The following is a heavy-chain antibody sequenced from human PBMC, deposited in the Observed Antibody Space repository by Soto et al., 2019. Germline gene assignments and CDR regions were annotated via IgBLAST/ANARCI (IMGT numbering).Heavy chain of an antibody. D-gene: IGHD3-10*01. J-gene: IGHJ6*02. Sequence: QITLKESGPTLVKPTQTLTLTCTFSGFSLSTSGVGVGWIRQPPGKALEWLALIYWDDDKRYSPSLKSRLTTTMDTSKNQAVLTMTNMDPVNTATYYCAHKRDGSGSYYKGYGMDDWGQGTTVTVSS. CDR1: GFSLSTSGVG. CDR2: IYWDDDK. CDR3: AHKRDGSGSYYKGYGMDD. V-gene: IGHV2-5*02.